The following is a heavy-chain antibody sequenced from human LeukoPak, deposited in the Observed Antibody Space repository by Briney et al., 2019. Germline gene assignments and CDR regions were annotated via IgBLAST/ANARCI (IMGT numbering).Heavy chain of an antibody. D-gene: IGHD3-10*01. CDR2: ISSTSSYI. CDR1: RFTFSSYS. J-gene: IGHJ4*02. V-gene: IGHV3-21*01. Sequence: GVSLRLSCAASRFTFSSYSMNWLPQAPGQGLEGVSSISSTSSYIYYADPVKGRFTIYRDNAKNSLYLQMNSLRAEDTAVYYCARYYYGSGSYSALFEYWGQGTLVPVSS. CDR3: ARYYYGSGSYSALFEY.